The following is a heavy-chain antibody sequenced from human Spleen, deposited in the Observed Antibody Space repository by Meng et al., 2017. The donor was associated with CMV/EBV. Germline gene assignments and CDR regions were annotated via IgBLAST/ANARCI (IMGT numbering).Heavy chain of an antibody. V-gene: IGHV1-3*02. J-gene: IGHJ6*02. CDR3: ARESYCSSTSCYTSDYYYYGMDV. Sequence: ASVKVSCKASGYTFTSYAMHWVRQAPGQRLEWMGWSNAGNGNTKYSQECQGRVTITRDTSASTAYMELSSLRSEDTAVYYCARESYCSSTSCYTSDYYYYGMDVWCQGTTVTVSS. CDR2: SNAGNGNT. D-gene: IGHD2-2*02. CDR1: GYTFTSYA.